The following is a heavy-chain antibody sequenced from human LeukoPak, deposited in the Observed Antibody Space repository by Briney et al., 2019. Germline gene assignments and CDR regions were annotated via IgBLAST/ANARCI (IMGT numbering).Heavy chain of an antibody. D-gene: IGHD2-2*01. J-gene: IGHJ6*03. CDR3: ARTSSTSWDYMDV. CDR2: ISTYNGNT. Sequence: ASVKVSCKGSGYNFDRYGVNWVRQAPGQGLEWVGWISTYNGNTFYAQKFEGRVSMTTDTSTNTVYMDLRSLRSDDTAVYYCARTSSTSWDYMDVWGKGTTVTVSS. CDR1: GYNFDRYG. V-gene: IGHV1-18*04.